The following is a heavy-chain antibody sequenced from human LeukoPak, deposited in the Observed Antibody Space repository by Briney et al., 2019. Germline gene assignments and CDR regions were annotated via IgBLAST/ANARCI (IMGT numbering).Heavy chain of an antibody. Sequence: SETLSLTCTVSGGSISSYYWSWIRQPPGKGLEWIGYIYYSGSTNYNPSLKSRVTISADTSKNQFSLKLSSVTAADTAVYYCAKLEYLYGSSCYYSYLFDYWGQGTLVTVSS. CDR1: GGSISSYY. CDR2: IYYSGST. J-gene: IGHJ4*02. CDR3: AKLEYLYGSSCYYSYLFDY. D-gene: IGHD3-22*01. V-gene: IGHV4-59*01.